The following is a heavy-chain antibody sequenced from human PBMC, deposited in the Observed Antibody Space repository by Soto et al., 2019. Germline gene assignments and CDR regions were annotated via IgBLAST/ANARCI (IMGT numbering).Heavy chain of an antibody. CDR2: IIPIFGTA. CDR3: ARAPVRRDGDYVH. D-gene: IGHD4-17*01. J-gene: IGHJ4*02. CDR1: GGTFSSYA. V-gene: IGHV1-69*05. Sequence: QVQLVQSGAEVKKPGSSVKVSCKASGGTFSSYAISWVRQAPGQGLEWMGGIIPIFGTANYAQKFQGRVTLPPDEPTGTAYMELSSLRSEATAVYYCARAPVRRDGDYVHWGQGTLVTVSS.